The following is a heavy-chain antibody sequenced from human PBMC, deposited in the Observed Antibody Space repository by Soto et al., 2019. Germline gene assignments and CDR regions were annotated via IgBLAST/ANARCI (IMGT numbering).Heavy chain of an antibody. J-gene: IGHJ4*02. CDR3: ARGYTSGWTFDF. D-gene: IGHD6-19*01. V-gene: IGHV1-3*01. Sequence: QVQLVQSGAEVKQLGASASVSCKASGYNFTTYVVHWLRQAPGQGPEWMGWINCGSGNTVYSQKFQGRVTFTRDTSARTAYMDLNSLTSGDTAVYYCARGYTSGWTFDFWGRGTLVTVSS. CDR1: GYNFTTYV. CDR2: INCGSGNT.